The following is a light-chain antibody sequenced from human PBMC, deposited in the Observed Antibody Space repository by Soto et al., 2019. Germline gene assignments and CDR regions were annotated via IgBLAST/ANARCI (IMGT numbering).Light chain of an antibody. Sequence: EIVLTQSPGTLSLSPGERATLSCRASQSVSNNYLAWYQQKPGQAPRLLVYDASNRATGIPTRFSGSGSGTDFTLTISNLEPEDFAVYYCQQHISWPRTFGGGTKVDIK. J-gene: IGKJ4*01. V-gene: IGKV3-11*01. CDR1: QSVSNNY. CDR2: DAS. CDR3: QQHISWPRT.